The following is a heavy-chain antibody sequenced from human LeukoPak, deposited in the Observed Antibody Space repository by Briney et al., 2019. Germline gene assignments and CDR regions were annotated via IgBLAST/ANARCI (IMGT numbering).Heavy chain of an antibody. CDR2: IYTSGST. V-gene: IGHV4-4*07. CDR1: GGSISGYY. J-gene: IGHJ4*02. Sequence: KPSETLSLTCSVSGGSISGYYWDWIRQPAGKGLEWVGRIYTSGSTNYNPSLKSRVTMSVDTSKNQFSLKLSSVTAADTAVYYCARRYSSGSSFDYWGQGTLVTVSS. CDR3: ARRYSSGSSFDY. D-gene: IGHD6-19*01.